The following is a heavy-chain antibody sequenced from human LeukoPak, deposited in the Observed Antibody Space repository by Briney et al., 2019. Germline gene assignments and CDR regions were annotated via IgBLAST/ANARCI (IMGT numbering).Heavy chain of an antibody. CDR2: IYYSGTT. Sequence: PSETLSLTCTVSGGSISSGDYYWSWIRQPPGKGLEWLGYIYYSGTTYYNPSLKSRVSISVDTSKNQFSLKLSSVTAVDTAVYYCARAPYCSGGSCYFYYYYGMDVWGQGTTVTVSS. CDR1: GGSISSGDYY. J-gene: IGHJ6*02. CDR3: ARAPYCSGGSCYFYYYYGMDV. D-gene: IGHD2-15*01. V-gene: IGHV4-30-4*01.